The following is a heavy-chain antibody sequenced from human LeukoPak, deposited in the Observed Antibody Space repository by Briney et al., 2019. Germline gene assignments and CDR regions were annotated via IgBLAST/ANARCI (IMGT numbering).Heavy chain of an antibody. CDR1: GVSITSHY. Sequence: SETLSLTCSVSGVSITSHYRSWIRQPPGKGLEWIGYMYHTGSADYNPSLESRLTMSLDTSKSQFSLRLTSVTAADTAVYYCARDLQRLGRDSFDFWGQGRMVIVSS. D-gene: IGHD6-25*01. V-gene: IGHV4-59*11. CDR2: MYHTGSA. J-gene: IGHJ3*01. CDR3: ARDLQRLGRDSFDF.